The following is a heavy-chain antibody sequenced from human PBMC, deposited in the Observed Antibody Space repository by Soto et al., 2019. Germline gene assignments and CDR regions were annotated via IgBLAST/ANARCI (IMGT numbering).Heavy chain of an antibody. CDR1: GYTFTGYY. CDR3: ARERPAQGVGATTGFDY. V-gene: IGHV1-2*04. J-gene: IGHJ4*02. Sequence: ASVKVSCKASGYTFTGYYMHWVRQAPGQGLEWMGWINPNSGGTKYAQKFQGWVPMTRDTSISTAYMELGRLTSDDTAVYYCARERPAQGVGATTGFDYWGQGTLVTVSS. CDR2: INPNSGGT. D-gene: IGHD1-26*01.